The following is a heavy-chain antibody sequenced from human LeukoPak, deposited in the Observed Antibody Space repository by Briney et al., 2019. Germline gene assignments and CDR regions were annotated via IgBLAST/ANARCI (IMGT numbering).Heavy chain of an antibody. D-gene: IGHD4-23*01. CDR2: IIPIFGTA. V-gene: IGHV1-69*13. CDR3: ARGGDYGGNLEPGFDI. CDR1: GGTFSSYA. Sequence: SVKVSCKASGGTFSSYAISWVRQAPGQGLEWMGGIIPIFGTANYAQKFQGRVTITADESTSTAYMELSSLRSEDTAVYYCARGGDYGGNLEPGFDIWGQGTMVTVSS. J-gene: IGHJ3*02.